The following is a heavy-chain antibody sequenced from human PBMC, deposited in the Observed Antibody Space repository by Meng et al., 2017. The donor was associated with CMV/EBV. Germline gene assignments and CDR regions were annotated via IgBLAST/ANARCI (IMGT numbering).Heavy chain of an antibody. J-gene: IGHJ6*02. CDR1: GFTFSAYY. V-gene: IGHV3-11*01. Sequence: GGSLRLSCAASGFTFSAYYMSWIRQAPGKGLEWVSYISSSGSTIYYADSVKGRFTISRDNAKNSLYLQMNSLRAEDTAVYYCARARGTTDILTGSGLYYGMDVWGQGTTVTVSS. D-gene: IGHD3-9*01. CDR3: ARARGTTDILTGSGLYYGMDV. CDR2: ISSSGSTI.